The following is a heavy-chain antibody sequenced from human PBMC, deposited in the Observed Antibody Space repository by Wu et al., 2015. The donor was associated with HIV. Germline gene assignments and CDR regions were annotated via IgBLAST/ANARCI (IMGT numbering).Heavy chain of an antibody. D-gene: IGHD2-2*01. CDR3: ARVMGYCSSTSCYGWFDP. Sequence: QVQLVQSGAEVKKPGSSVKVSCKASGGTFSSYAISWVRQAPGQGLEWMGGIIPIFGTANYAQKFQGRVTITTDESTSTAYMELSSLRSEDTAVYYCARVMGYCSSTSCYGWFDPWGQGTLVTVSS. CDR1: GGTFSSYA. V-gene: IGHV1-69*05. J-gene: IGHJ5*02. CDR2: IIPIFGTA.